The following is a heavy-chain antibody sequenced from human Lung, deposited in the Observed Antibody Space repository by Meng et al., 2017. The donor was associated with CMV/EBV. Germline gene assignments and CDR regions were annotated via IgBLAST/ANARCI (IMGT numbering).Heavy chain of an antibody. CDR3: AKYGSDSSLGWLDP. CDR1: GFTFDDHA. Sequence: GGSLRLXCAASGFTFDDHAMHWVRQRPGKGLEWVSLITWDGGNTYYADSVKGRFTISRDNSKNSLYLQMNSLRTEDTALYYCAKYGSDSSLGWLDPWGRGXRVTVSS. J-gene: IGHJ5*02. D-gene: IGHD2-15*01. V-gene: IGHV3-43D*03. CDR2: ITWDGGNT.